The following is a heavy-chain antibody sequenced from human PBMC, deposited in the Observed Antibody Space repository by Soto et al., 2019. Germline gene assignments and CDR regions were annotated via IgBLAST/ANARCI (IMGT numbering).Heavy chain of an antibody. V-gene: IGHV1-69*05. J-gene: IGHJ6*02. Sequence: GASVKVSCKASGGTFSSYAISWVRQAPGQGLEWMGGIIPIFGTANYAQKFQGRVTMTTDTSTRTAYMELKSLRSDDTAVYYCAREGYYSGSGSYSPPRYYGMDVWGQGTTVTVSS. CDR3: AREGYYSGSGSYSPPRYYGMDV. CDR1: GGTFSSYA. D-gene: IGHD3-10*01. CDR2: IIPIFGTA.